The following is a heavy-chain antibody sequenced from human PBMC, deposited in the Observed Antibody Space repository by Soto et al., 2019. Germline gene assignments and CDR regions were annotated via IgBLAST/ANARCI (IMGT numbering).Heavy chain of an antibody. CDR1: ADTFTGYT. J-gene: IGHJ4*02. V-gene: IGHV1-69*08. D-gene: IGHD3-10*01. CDR2: VIPILGAS. CDR3: ARSRGSYYSNFDS. Sequence: QVQLVQSGAEVKKPGSSVKVSCKASADTFTGYTVTWVRQAPGQGLEWVGRVIPILGASNFAQKFQGRVTISADKYTDTAYMGLTVLTSADTAVYYCARSRGSYYSNFDSWGQGTLVTVSS.